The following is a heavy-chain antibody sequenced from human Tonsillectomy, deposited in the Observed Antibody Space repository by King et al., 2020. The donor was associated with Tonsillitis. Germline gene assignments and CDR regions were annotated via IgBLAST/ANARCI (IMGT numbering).Heavy chain of an antibody. CDR3: ASEDPVLNYFDY. J-gene: IGHJ4*02. Sequence: VQLVESGGGVVQPGRSLRLSCAASGFTFSSYAIHWVRQAPGKGLEWVAVISYDGSNKYYADSVKGRFTISRDNSKNTLYLQMNSLRDEDTAMYYCASEDPVLNYFDYWGQGTLVTVSS. CDR1: GFTFSSYA. CDR2: ISYDGSNK. V-gene: IGHV3-30-3*01.